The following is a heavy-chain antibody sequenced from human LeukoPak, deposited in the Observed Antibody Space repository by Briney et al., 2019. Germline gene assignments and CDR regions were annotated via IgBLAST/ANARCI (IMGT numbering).Heavy chain of an antibody. CDR3: ARDEGVGDYGDSNAFDI. J-gene: IGHJ3*02. Sequence: ASVKVSCKASGYTFTSYGISWVRQAPGQGLEWMGRIIPILGIANYAQKFQGRVTITADKSTSTAYMELSSLRSEDTAVYYCARDEGVGDYGDSNAFDIWGQGTMVTVSS. CDR1: GYTFTSYG. V-gene: IGHV1-69*04. D-gene: IGHD4-17*01. CDR2: IIPILGIA.